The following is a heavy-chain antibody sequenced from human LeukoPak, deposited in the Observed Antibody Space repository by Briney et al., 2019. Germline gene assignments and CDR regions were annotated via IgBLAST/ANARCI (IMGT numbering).Heavy chain of an antibody. CDR1: GGSISSGSYY. Sequence: SETLSLTCTVSGGSISSGSYYWSWIRQPAGKGLEWIGRIYTSGSTNYNPSLKSRVTISVDTSKNQFSLKLSSVTAADTAVYYCAKERWRIAAAGTLSGDYWGQGTLVTVSS. V-gene: IGHV4-61*02. J-gene: IGHJ4*02. CDR3: AKERWRIAAAGTLSGDY. CDR2: IYTSGST. D-gene: IGHD6-13*01.